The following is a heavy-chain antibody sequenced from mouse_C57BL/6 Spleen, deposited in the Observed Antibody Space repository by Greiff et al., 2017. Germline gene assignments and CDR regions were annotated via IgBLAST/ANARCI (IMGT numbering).Heavy chain of an antibody. CDR3: AMPDYGVFAY. D-gene: IGHD2-4*01. CDR1: GYAFSSSW. J-gene: IGHJ3*01. CDR2: IYPGDGDT. Sequence: QVQLQQSGPELVKPGASVKISCKASGYAFSSSWMNWVKQRPGKGLEWIGRIYPGDGDTNYNGKFKGKATLTADKSSSTAYMQLSSLTSEDSAVYFCAMPDYGVFAYWGQGTLVTVSA. V-gene: IGHV1-82*01.